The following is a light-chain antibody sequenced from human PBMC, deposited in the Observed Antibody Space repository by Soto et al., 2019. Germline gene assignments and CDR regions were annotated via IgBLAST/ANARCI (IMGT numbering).Light chain of an antibody. CDR1: QSISSR. CDR2: KAS. J-gene: IGKJ1*01. CDR3: QQYNSYWT. V-gene: IGKV1-5*03. Sequence: DIQMTQSPSTLSASVGDRVTITCRASQSISSRLAWYQQKPGKAPKLLIYKASSLESWVPSRFSGSGSGTEFTLTISSLQPDDSATYYCQQYNSYWTFGQGTKVEIK.